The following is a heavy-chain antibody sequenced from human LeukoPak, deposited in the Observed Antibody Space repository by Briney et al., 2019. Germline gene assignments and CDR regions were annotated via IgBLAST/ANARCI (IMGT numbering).Heavy chain of an antibody. V-gene: IGHV4-31*03. J-gene: IGHJ6*03. CDR2: IYYSGST. D-gene: IGHD1-26*01. CDR3: ARDREVDYYYYMDV. Sequence: SETLSLTCTVSGGSISSGGYYWSWIRQHPGKGLEWIGYIYYSGSTYYNPSLKSRVAISVDTSKNQSSLQLSSVTAADTAVYYCARDREVDYYYYMDVWGKGTTVTVSS. CDR1: GGSISSGGYY.